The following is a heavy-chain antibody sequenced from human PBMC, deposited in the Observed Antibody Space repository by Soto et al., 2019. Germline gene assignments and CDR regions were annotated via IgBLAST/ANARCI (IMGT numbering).Heavy chain of an antibody. CDR2: IYHSGTT. CDR1: GGSIGNDDYS. Sequence: PSETLSLTCTVSGGSIGNDDYSWSWVRQPPGKGLEWIGYIYHSGTTYYNPSLTSRVTISVDGSNNQFSLKLTSMTAADTAVYYCATVIPATRYFAYWGQGILVIVSS. J-gene: IGHJ4*02. CDR3: ATVIPATRYFAY. D-gene: IGHD2-15*01. V-gene: IGHV4-30-2*01.